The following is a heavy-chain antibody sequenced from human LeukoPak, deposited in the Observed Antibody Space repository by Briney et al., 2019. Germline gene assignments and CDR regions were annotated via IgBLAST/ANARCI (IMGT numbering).Heavy chain of an antibody. CDR1: GFTFSSYW. CDR3: ARVRGSYVGWFDP. CDR2: IKQDGSEK. V-gene: IGHV3-7*01. J-gene: IGHJ5*02. Sequence: PGGSLRLSCAASGFTFSSYWMSWVRQAPGKGLEWVANIKQDGSEKYYVDSVKGRFTISRDNAKNSLYLQMNSLRAEDTAVYYCARVRGSYVGWFDPWGQGTLVTVSS. D-gene: IGHD1-26*01.